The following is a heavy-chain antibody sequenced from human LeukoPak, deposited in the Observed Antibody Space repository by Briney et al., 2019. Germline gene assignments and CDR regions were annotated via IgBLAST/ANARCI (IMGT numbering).Heavy chain of an antibody. V-gene: IGHV3-21*06. CDR2: IGPTGSDR. D-gene: IGHD3-10*01. CDR1: GLTFSTSG. J-gene: IGHJ4*02. CDR3: ACHYYGSLNVDY. Sequence: GGSLRLSCTASGLTFSTSGFNWVRQAPGKGLEWVASIGPTGSDRYHADSIKGRFTISRDNANNFLYLQMNSLRAEDTAVYYCACHYYGSLNVDYWGQGTLVTVSS.